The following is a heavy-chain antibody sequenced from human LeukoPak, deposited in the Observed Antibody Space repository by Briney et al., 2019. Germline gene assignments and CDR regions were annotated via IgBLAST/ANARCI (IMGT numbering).Heavy chain of an antibody. J-gene: IGHJ6*03. D-gene: IGHD2-15*01. Sequence: GGTLRLSCAASGFTFSSYGMSWVRQAPGRGLEWVSAISGSGGSTYYADSVKGRFTISRDNSKNTLYLQMNSLRAEDTAVYYCAKDVCSGGSCYFSDYYMDVWGKGTTVTISS. V-gene: IGHV3-23*01. CDR2: ISGSGGST. CDR1: GFTFSSYG. CDR3: AKDVCSGGSCYFSDYYMDV.